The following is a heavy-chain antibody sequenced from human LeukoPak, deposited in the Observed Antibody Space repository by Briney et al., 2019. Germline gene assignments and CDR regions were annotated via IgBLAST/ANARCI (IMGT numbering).Heavy chain of an antibody. D-gene: IGHD6-19*01. V-gene: IGHV3-7*01. CDR2: IKKDGSGR. J-gene: IGHJ4*02. CDR3: ARGVYASGWYPDTFDY. CDR1: GFTFSSYW. Sequence: GGSLRLSCAASGFTFSSYWMSWVRQAPGKGLEWLANIKKDGSGRYYVDSVKGRFTISRDNAMNSLYLQMNSLRAEDTALYYCARGVYASGWYPDTFDYWGQGTLVTVSS.